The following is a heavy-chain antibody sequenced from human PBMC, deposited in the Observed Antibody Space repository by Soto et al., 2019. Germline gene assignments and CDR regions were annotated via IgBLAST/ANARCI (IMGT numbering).Heavy chain of an antibody. D-gene: IGHD4-17*01. V-gene: IGHV4-34*01. Sequence: QVQLQQWGAGLLKPSETLSLTCAVYGGSFSGYYWSWIRQPPGKGLEWIGEINHSGSTNYNPSLKIRVTISVDTSKNQFSLKLSSVTAADTAVYYCARGIFMTTVTTEGGFFDYWGQGTLVTVSS. J-gene: IGHJ4*02. CDR1: GGSFSGYY. CDR3: ARGIFMTTVTTEGGFFDY. CDR2: INHSGST.